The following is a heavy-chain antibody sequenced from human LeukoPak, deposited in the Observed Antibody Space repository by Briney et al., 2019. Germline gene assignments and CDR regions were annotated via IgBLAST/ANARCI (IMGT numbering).Heavy chain of an antibody. J-gene: IGHJ4*02. V-gene: IGHV3-30*03. CDR2: ISYDGSNK. CDR3: ATESGIEGATGFDY. D-gene: IGHD1-26*01. Sequence: QTGRSLRLSCAASGFIFSNYGMHWVRQAPGKGLEWVAVISYDGSNKYYADSVKGRFTISRDNSKNTVYLQMNSLRAEDTAVYYCATESGIEGATGFDYWGQGTLVTVSS. CDR1: GFIFSNYG.